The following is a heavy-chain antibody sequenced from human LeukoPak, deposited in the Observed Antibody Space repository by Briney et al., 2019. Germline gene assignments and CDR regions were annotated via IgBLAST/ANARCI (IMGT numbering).Heavy chain of an antibody. Sequence: SETLSLTCTVSGGSISSSSYYWGWIRQPPGQGLEWVGSIYYSGSTYYNPCLKGRATISVDTAEYQFSLKLSTVTGADTAVDYGARDEASGYCSSTSCYTVGWFDLCGQGTLVTVSS. CDR2: IYYSGST. J-gene: IGHJ5*02. CDR3: ARDEASGYCSSTSCYTVGWFDL. D-gene: IGHD2-2*02. V-gene: IGHV4-39*07. CDR1: GGSISSSSYY.